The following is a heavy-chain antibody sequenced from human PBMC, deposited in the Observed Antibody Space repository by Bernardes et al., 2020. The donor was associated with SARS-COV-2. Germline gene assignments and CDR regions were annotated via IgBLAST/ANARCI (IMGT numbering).Heavy chain of an antibody. CDR2: VGGSGGNT. CDR1: GFTFSSFD. D-gene: IGHD3-22*01. CDR3: AKSPYDSSGSALDY. Sequence: GGSLRLYCAASGFTFSSFDINWVRQAPGKGLEWVSVVGGSGGNTNYADSVRGRFTISRDNSKNTLFLQMNSLRSEDSAMYYCAKSPYDSSGSALDYWGQGILVTVSS. J-gene: IGHJ4*02. V-gene: IGHV3-23*01.